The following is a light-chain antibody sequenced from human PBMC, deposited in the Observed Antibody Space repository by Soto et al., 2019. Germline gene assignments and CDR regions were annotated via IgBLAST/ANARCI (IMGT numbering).Light chain of an antibody. J-gene: IGLJ1*01. Sequence: QSVLTQPASVSGSPGQSITISCTGTISDVGGYNYVSWYQQHPGKAPKLMIYEVSNRPSGVSNRFSGSKSGNTASLTISGLQAEDEADYYCSSYTSSSPYAFGTGTKVTVL. CDR2: EVS. CDR1: ISDVGGYNY. CDR3: SSYTSSSPYA. V-gene: IGLV2-14*01.